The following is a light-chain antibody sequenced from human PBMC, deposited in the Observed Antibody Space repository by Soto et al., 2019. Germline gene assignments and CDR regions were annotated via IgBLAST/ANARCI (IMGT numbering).Light chain of an antibody. CDR2: EVS. V-gene: IGLV2-8*01. J-gene: IGLJ1*01. CDR1: SSDVGGYNY. Sequence: QSALTQPPSASGSPGQSVTISCTGTSSDVGGYNYVSWYQQHPGNAPKLMIYEVSKRPSGVPDRFSGSKSGNTASLTVSLLQAEDEADYYCCSYAGSNNYVFGTATKLTVL. CDR3: CSYAGSNNYV.